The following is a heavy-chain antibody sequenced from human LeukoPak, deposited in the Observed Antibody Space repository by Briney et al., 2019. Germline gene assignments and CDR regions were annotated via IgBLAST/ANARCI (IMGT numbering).Heavy chain of an antibody. D-gene: IGHD5-12*01. CDR3: AKDITIVATSGRGMDV. CDR1: GFTFDDYA. CDR2: ISWNSGSI. J-gene: IGHJ6*02. Sequence: PGGSLRLSCAASGFTFDDYAMHWVRQAPGKGLEWVSGISWNSGSIGYADSVKGRFTISRDNAKNSLYLQMNSLRAEDTALYYCAKDITIVATSGRGMDVWGQGTTVTVSS. V-gene: IGHV3-9*01.